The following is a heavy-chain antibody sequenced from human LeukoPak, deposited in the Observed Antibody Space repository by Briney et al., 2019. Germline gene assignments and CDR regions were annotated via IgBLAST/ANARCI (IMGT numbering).Heavy chain of an antibody. J-gene: IGHJ3*02. CDR3: ARSLSMVRYSGAFDI. V-gene: IGHV4-31*03. D-gene: IGHD3-10*01. CDR2: IYYSGST. CDR1: GGSISTGGYY. Sequence: PSQTLSLTCTVSGGSISTGGYYWSWIRQHPGKGLEWIGYIYYSGSTYYNPSLKSRVTISVDTSKNQFSLKLSSVTAADTAVYYCARSLSMVRYSGAFDIWGQGTMVTVSS.